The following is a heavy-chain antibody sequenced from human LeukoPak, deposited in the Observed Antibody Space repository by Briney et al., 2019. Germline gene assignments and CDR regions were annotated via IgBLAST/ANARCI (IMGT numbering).Heavy chain of an antibody. CDR1: GYTFTSYD. CDR2: MNPNSGNT. J-gene: IGHJ4*02. D-gene: IGHD6-13*01. CDR3: ARAGYSSSWYGYYFDY. V-gene: IGHV1-8*01. Sequence: ASVKVSCKASGYTFTSYDINWVRQATGQGLEWMGWMNPNSGNTGYAQKFQGRVTMTRNTSISTAYMELSSLRSEDTAVYYCARAGYSSSWYGYYFDYWGQGTLVTVSS.